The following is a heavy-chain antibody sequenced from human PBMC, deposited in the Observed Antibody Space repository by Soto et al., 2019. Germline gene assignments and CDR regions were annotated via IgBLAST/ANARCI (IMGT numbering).Heavy chain of an antibody. Sequence: PSQTLSITCAVSGDSVSSNSAAWNWIRQSPSRGLEWLGRTYYRPKWYNDSAVSVKSRITINPDTSKNQFSLQLNSVTPEDTAVYYCARVATGTTLGYNWFDPWGQGTLVTVSS. V-gene: IGHV6-1*01. D-gene: IGHD1-7*01. CDR1: GDSVSSNSAA. J-gene: IGHJ5*02. CDR3: ARVATGTTLGYNWFDP. CDR2: TYYRPKWYN.